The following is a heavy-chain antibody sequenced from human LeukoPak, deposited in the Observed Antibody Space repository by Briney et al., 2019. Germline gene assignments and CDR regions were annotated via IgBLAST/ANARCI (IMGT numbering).Heavy chain of an antibody. CDR3: ARAKAAAGIGWFDP. J-gene: IGHJ5*02. CDR2: INPSGGST. D-gene: IGHD6-13*01. V-gene: IGHV1-46*01. Sequence: GASVKVSCKASGYTFTTYFMHWVRQAPGQGLEWMGIINPSGGSTRYAQKFQGRVTMTRDMSTSTVYMELSSLRSEDTAVYYCARAKAAAGIGWFDPWGQGTLVTVSS. CDR1: GYTFTTYF.